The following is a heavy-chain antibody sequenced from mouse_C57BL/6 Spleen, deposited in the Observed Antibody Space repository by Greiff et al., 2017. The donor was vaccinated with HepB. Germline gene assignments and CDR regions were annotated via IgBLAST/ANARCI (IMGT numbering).Heavy chain of an antibody. CDR2: ISSGGDYI. J-gene: IGHJ4*01. CDR1: GFTFSSYA. Sequence: EVKLMESGEGLVKPGGSLKLSCAASGFTFSSYAMSWVRQTPEKRLEWVAYISSGGDYIYYADTVKGRCTISRDNARNTLYLQMSSLKSEDTAMYYCTIYYSNYPAAMDYWGQGTSVTVSS. CDR3: TIYYSNYPAAMDY. V-gene: IGHV5-9-1*02. D-gene: IGHD2-5*01.